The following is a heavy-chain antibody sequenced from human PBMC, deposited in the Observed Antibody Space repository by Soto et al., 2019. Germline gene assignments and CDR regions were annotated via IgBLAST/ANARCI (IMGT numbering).Heavy chain of an antibody. D-gene: IGHD2-8*02. Sequence: GGSLRLSCTASGFYFSNSGIQLVRQTPGKGLEWVALISFDGDKYYVDSVKGRFTISRDNPTNTVYLQMNRLRPEDTGVYYCARDYARGWCQFWGQGTLVTVSS. CDR1: GFYFSNSG. J-gene: IGHJ4*02. CDR3: ARDYARGWCQF. CDR2: ISFDGDK. V-gene: IGHV3-30*03.